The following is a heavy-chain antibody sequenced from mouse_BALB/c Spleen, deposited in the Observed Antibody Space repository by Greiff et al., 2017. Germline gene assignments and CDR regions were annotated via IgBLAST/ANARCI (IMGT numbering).Heavy chain of an antibody. D-gene: IGHD1-2*01. CDR1: GFNIKDTY. CDR2: IDPANGNT. V-gene: IGHV14-3*02. J-gene: IGHJ2*01. CDR3: ARGAATFYFDY. Sequence: EVKLMESGAELVKPGASVKLSCTASGFNIKDTYMHWVKQRPEQGLEWIGRIDPANGNTKYDPKFQGKATITADTSSNTAYLQLSSLTSEDTAVYYCARGAATFYFDYWGQGTTLTVSS.